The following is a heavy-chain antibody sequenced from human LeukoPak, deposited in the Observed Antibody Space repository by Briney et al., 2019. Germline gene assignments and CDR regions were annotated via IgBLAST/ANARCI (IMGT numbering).Heavy chain of an antibody. CDR3: ARLRKDYYGSGSCYNRSYYYYYYMDV. J-gene: IGHJ6*03. Sequence: ASETLSLTCAVYGGSFSGYYWSWIRQPPGKGLEWIGEINHSGSTNYNPSLKSRVTISVDTSKNQFSLKLSSVTAADTAVYYCARLRKDYYGSGSCYNRSYYYYYYMDVWGKGTTVTISS. D-gene: IGHD3-10*01. CDR1: GGSFSGYY. V-gene: IGHV4-34*01. CDR2: INHSGST.